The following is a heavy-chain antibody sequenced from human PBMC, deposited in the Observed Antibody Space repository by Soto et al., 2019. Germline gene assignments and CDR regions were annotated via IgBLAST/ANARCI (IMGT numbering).Heavy chain of an antibody. CDR3: AHTLGGDDDGAS. Sequence: QITLKESGPTLVKPTQTLTLTCTFSGFSLSTSGVGVGWIRQPPGKALEWLALIYWDDDKRYRPSLKSRLTITKDTSKNQVVLTMTNMDPVDTAPYYCAHTLGGDDDGASWGQGTLVTVSS. CDR2: IYWDDDK. CDR1: GFSLSTSGVG. V-gene: IGHV2-5*02. J-gene: IGHJ5*02. D-gene: IGHD3-10*01.